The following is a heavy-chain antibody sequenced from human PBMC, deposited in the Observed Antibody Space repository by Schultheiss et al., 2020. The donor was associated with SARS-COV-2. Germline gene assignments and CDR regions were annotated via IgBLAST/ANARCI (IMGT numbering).Heavy chain of an antibody. CDR3: ARLTRIAAAGTVDY. Sequence: ASVKVSCKASGYTFTSYGISWVRQAPGQGLEWMGWISAYNGNTNYAQKLQGRVTMTTDTSTSTAYMELRSLRSDDTAVYYCARLTRIAAAGTVDYWGQGTLVTVSS. CDR1: GYTFTSYG. CDR2: ISAYNGNT. J-gene: IGHJ4*02. D-gene: IGHD6-13*01. V-gene: IGHV1-18*01.